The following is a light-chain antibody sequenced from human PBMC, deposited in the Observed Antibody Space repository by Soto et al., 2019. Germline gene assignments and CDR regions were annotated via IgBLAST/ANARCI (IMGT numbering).Light chain of an antibody. V-gene: IGKV1-5*03. CDR1: QTISSW. Sequence: DIQMTQSPSTLSGSVGDRVTITCRASQTISSWLAWYQQKPGKAPKLLIYKASTLKSGVPSRFSGSGSGTEFTLTISSLQPDDFATYYCQHYNSYSEAFGKGTTVEL. J-gene: IGKJ1*01. CDR2: KAS. CDR3: QHYNSYSEA.